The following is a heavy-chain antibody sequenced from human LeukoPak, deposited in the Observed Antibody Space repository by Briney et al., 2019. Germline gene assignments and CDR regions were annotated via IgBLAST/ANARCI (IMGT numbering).Heavy chain of an antibody. CDR2: INQDGTEK. CDR1: GFTFTTYW. V-gene: IGHV3-7*01. Sequence: GGSLRLSCAASGFTFTTYWMTWVRQAPGKGLEWVANINQDGTEKYYVDSVKGRFTISRDNAKNSLYLQMNSLRVEDTAVYYCAKMGTSGSYFRYWGQGTLVTVSS. D-gene: IGHD1-26*01. J-gene: IGHJ4*02. CDR3: AKMGTSGSYFRY.